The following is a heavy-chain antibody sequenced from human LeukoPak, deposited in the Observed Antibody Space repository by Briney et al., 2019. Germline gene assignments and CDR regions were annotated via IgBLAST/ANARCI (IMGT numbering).Heavy chain of an antibody. Sequence: PGGSLRLSCAASGFNYSSYTMNWVRQAPGMGLGWLSYISASRGITYYADSVKGRFTISRDNAKNSLYLQMNSLRAEDTAVYYCVRGSLASGVVVYYYYYLDVWGKGTTVTVS. CDR2: ISASRGIT. J-gene: IGHJ6*03. V-gene: IGHV3-48*01. CDR3: VRGSLASGVVVYYYYYLDV. D-gene: IGHD3-3*01. CDR1: GFNYSSYT.